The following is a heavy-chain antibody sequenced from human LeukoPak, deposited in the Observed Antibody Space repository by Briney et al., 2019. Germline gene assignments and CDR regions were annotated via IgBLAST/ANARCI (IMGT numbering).Heavy chain of an antibody. Sequence: GGSLRLSWAASGFTFSSYSMNWVRQAPGKGLEWVAVISYDGSNKYYADSVKGRFTISRDNSKNTLYLQMNSLRAEDTAVYYCAREAGGYSYGCFDYWGQGTLVTVSS. CDR3: AREAGGYSYGCFDY. D-gene: IGHD5-18*01. V-gene: IGHV3-30*03. CDR1: GFTFSSYS. J-gene: IGHJ4*02. CDR2: ISYDGSNK.